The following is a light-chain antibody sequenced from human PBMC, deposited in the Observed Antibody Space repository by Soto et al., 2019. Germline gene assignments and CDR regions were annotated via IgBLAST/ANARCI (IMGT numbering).Light chain of an antibody. Sequence: EIVITQSPSTLSVSPIERSTLSCRASQSVRGNLAWYQQRPGQSPRLLIYGASSRATGIPVRFSGSGSGTEFTLSISSLQSEDFAVYYCQQYNNWPFITFGQGTRLEIK. CDR3: QQYNNWPFIT. J-gene: IGKJ5*01. CDR1: QSVRGN. V-gene: IGKV3-15*01. CDR2: GAS.